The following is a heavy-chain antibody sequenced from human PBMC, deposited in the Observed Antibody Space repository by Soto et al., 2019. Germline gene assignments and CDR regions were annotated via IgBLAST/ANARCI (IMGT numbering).Heavy chain of an antibody. CDR1: GFTFSSYG. Sequence: QVQLVESGGGVVQPGRSLRLSCAASGFTFSSYGMHWVRQAPGKGLEWVAVIWYEGSNKYYADSVQGRFTISRDNSKNTLYLQMNSLRAEDTAVYYCARETGTDYYDSSEVGMDVWGQGTTVTVSS. CDR3: ARETGTDYYDSSEVGMDV. CDR2: IWYEGSNK. V-gene: IGHV3-33*01. J-gene: IGHJ6*02. D-gene: IGHD3-22*01.